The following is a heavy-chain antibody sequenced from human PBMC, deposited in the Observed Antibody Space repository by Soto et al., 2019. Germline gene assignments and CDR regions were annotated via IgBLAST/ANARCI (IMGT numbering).Heavy chain of an antibody. V-gene: IGHV3-33*01. CDR1: GFTFSRYG. D-gene: IGHD6-19*01. CDR2: IWYDGSNI. Sequence: QVQLVESGGGVVQPGRSLRLSCAASGFTFSRYGMHWVRQAPGRGLEWVAVIWYDGSNIYYADSVKGRFTISRDNSKDTLDLQMNSLRAEDTAVYYCARDREQWLVGYYFDYWGQGTTVTVSS. J-gene: IGHJ4*02. CDR3: ARDREQWLVGYYFDY.